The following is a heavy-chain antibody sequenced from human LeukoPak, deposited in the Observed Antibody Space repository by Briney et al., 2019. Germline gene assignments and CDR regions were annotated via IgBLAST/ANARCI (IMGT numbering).Heavy chain of an antibody. Sequence: GGSLRLSCAASGFTFSSYWMSWVRQAPGKGLEWVGRIKSKTDGGTTDYAAPVKGRFTISRDDSKNTLYLQMNSLKTEDTAVYYCTTRLELRWPLYYYYGMDVWGQGTTVTVSS. J-gene: IGHJ6*02. CDR1: GFTFSSYW. CDR2: IKSKTDGGTT. V-gene: IGHV3-15*01. CDR3: TTRLELRWPLYYYYGMDV. D-gene: IGHD1-7*01.